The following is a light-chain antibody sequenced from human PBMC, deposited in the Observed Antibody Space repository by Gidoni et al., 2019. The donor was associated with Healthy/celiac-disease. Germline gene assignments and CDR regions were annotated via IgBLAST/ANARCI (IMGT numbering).Light chain of an antibody. Sequence: IVLTQSTATLPLSPAGRATLTCRPSQSVSRYLAWFQQQPGQAPRLLIYYASNRATCIPARFSGSGSGTDVTLTISSLVPEDFAVYYCQQRSNWPPITFGQGTRLEIK. V-gene: IGKV3-11*01. J-gene: IGKJ5*01. CDR2: YAS. CDR3: QQRSNWPPIT. CDR1: QSVSRY.